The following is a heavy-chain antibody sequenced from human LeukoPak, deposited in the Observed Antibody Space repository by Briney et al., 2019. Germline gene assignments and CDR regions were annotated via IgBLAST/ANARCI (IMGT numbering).Heavy chain of an antibody. J-gene: IGHJ6*03. CDR3: ARVSSLYYYYMDV. CDR1: GFTFSSHW. D-gene: IGHD6-6*01. Sequence: GGSLRLSCAVSGFTFSSHWMSWVRQAPGKGLEWVANIKQDGSEKYYVDSVKGRFTISRDNAKNSLYLQMNSLRAGDTAVYYCARVSSLYYYYMDVWGKGTTVTVSS. CDR2: IKQDGSEK. V-gene: IGHV3-7*01.